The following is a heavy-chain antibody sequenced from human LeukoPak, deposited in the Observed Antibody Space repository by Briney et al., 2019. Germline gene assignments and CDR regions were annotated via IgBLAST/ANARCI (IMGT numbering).Heavy chain of an antibody. J-gene: IGHJ1*01. D-gene: IGHD5-24*01. Sequence: GGSLRLSCAASGFTFSSYAMHWVRQAPGKGLEWVAVISYDGSNKYYADSVKGRSTISRDNSKNTLYLQMNSLRAEDTAVYYCARDSGEMATITEYFQHWGQGTLVTVSS. CDR2: ISYDGSNK. CDR3: ARDSGEMATITEYFQH. CDR1: GFTFSSYA. V-gene: IGHV3-30-3*01.